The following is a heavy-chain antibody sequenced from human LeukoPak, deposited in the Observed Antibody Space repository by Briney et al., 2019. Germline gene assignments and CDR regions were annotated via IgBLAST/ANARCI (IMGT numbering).Heavy chain of an antibody. CDR2: IYTSGST. Sequence: PSQTLSLTCAVSGGSISSSNYYWSWIRQPAGQGLEWIGRIYTSGSTNYNPSLKSRVSTSVDTSKNQFSLKLSSVTAADTAVYYCAAQCGGDCSYFFDYWGQGTLVTVSS. V-gene: IGHV4-61*02. D-gene: IGHD2-21*01. CDR3: AAQCGGDCSYFFDY. CDR1: GGSISSSNYY. J-gene: IGHJ4*02.